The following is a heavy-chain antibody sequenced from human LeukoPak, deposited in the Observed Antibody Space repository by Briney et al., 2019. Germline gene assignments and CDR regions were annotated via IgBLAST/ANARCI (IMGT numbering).Heavy chain of an antibody. D-gene: IGHD3-16*01. V-gene: IGHV3-23*01. Sequence: GGSLGLSCAASGFSFRSHGMNWVRQAPGKGLEWVSGISPRGDITYYKDSVRGRFTISRDNFKNTVSLQLNSLRAEDTAMYYCAKDDDWGRFNHWGQGTLVTVSS. CDR1: GFSFRSHG. CDR3: AKDDDWGRFNH. CDR2: ISPRGDIT. J-gene: IGHJ1*01.